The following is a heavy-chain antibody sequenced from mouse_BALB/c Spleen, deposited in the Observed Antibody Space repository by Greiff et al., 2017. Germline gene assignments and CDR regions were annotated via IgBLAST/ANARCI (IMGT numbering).Heavy chain of an antibody. CDR1: GYTFTSYV. CDR3: ARGDSSGLAWFAY. Sequence: VQLQQSGPELVKPGASVKMSCKASGYTFTSYVMHWVKQKPGQGLEWIGYINPYNDGTKYNEKFKGKATLTSDKSSSTAYMELSSLTSEDSAVYYCARGDSSGLAWFAYWGQGTLVTVSA. J-gene: IGHJ3*01. CDR2: INPYNDGT. V-gene: IGHV1-14*01. D-gene: IGHD3-2*01.